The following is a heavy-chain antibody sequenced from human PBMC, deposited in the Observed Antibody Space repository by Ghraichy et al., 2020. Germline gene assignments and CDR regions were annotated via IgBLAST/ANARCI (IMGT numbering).Heavy chain of an antibody. V-gene: IGHV4-61*01. D-gene: IGHD6-13*01. Sequence: SETLSLTCTVSGGSVSSGSYYWSWIRQPPGKGLEWIGYIYYSGSTNYNPSLKSRVTISVDTSKNQFSLKLSSVTAADTAVYYCARVGYSSSWYGDEVITFDIWGQGTMVTVSS. CDR1: GGSVSSGSYY. J-gene: IGHJ3*02. CDR3: ARVGYSSSWYGDEVITFDI. CDR2: IYYSGST.